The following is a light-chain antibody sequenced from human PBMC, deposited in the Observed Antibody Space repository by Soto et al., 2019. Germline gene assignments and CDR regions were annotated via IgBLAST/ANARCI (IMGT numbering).Light chain of an antibody. CDR1: QSISRS. CDR3: QQYNSYWT. J-gene: IGKJ1*01. CDR2: DAS. V-gene: IGKV1-5*01. Sequence: DIPMTQSPSTLSASVGDRVTITCRASQSISRSLAWYQQKPGKAPKLLIYDASSLESGVPSRFSGSGSGTEFTLSISSLQPDDFATFYCQQYNSYWTFGQGTKVDI.